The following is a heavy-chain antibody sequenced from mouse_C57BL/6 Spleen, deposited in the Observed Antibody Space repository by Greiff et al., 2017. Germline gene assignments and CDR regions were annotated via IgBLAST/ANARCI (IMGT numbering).Heavy chain of an antibody. CDR2: INPSTGGT. J-gene: IGHJ1*03. Sequence: EVQLQQSGPELVKPGASVKISCKASGYSFTGYYMNWVKQSPEKSLEWIGEINPSTGGTTYNQKFKAKATLTVDKSSSTAYMQLKSLTSEDSAVYYCAIYYGVSHWYFDVWGTGTTVTVSS. CDR3: AIYYGVSHWYFDV. CDR1: GYSFTGYY. V-gene: IGHV1-42*01. D-gene: IGHD1-1*02.